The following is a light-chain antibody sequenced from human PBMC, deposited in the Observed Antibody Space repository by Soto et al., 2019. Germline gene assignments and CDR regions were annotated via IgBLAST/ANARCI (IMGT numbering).Light chain of an antibody. CDR3: FSYAGGSTWV. CDR2: EVT. V-gene: IGLV2-23*02. J-gene: IGLJ3*02. CDR1: SSDVGSYYL. Sequence: QSALTQPASVSGSPGQSITISCTGTSSDVGSYYLVSWYQHHPGRAPKLLIYEVTKRPSGVSNRFSGSKSGNTASLTISGLQAEDEADYYCFSYAGGSTWVFGGGTKLTVL.